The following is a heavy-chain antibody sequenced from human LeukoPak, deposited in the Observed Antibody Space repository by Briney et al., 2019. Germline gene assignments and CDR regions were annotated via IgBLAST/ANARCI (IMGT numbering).Heavy chain of an antibody. CDR1: GGSITSDY. J-gene: IGHJ4*02. D-gene: IGHD2-15*01. CDR2: FYYSGST. CDR3: ARGPRGYCSGGSCYHY. Sequence: SETLSLTCTVSGGSITSDYWTWIRQSPGKGLEWIGYFYYSGSTQHSPALKSRVSISGDTSKNQFSLRLSSVTAADTAVYYCARGPRGYCSGGSCYHYWGQGTLVTVSS. V-gene: IGHV4-59*01.